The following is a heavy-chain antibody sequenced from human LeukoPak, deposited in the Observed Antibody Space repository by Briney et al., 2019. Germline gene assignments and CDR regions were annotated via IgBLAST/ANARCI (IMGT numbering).Heavy chain of an antibody. CDR1: GGSISSHY. J-gene: IGHJ3*02. CDR2: IFYSGST. CDR3: ARGSAYIVVVPAAIRGDAFDI. Sequence: SETLSLTCTVSGGSISSHYWSWIRQPPGKGLEWIGNIFYSGSTKYNPSLRSRVTMSVDTSKNQFSLMVGSVTAADTAVYYCARGSAYIVVVPAAIRGDAFDIWGQGTMVTVSS. D-gene: IGHD2-2*01. V-gene: IGHV4-59*11.